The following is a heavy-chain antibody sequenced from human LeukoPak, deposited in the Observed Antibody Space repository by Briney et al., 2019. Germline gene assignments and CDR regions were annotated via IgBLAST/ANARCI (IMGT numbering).Heavy chain of an antibody. CDR2: ILTSGST. J-gene: IGHJ6*03. D-gene: IGHD6-6*01. V-gene: IGHV4-4*07. Sequence: SETLSLTCTVSGGSISSYYWSWIRQPAGKGLEWIGRILTSGSTNYNPSLKSRVTMSVDTSKNQFSLKLSSVTAADPAVYYCARLRRSSSAFRYYYYYMDVWGKGTTVTVSS. CDR3: ARLRRSSSAFRYYYYYMDV. CDR1: GGSISSYY.